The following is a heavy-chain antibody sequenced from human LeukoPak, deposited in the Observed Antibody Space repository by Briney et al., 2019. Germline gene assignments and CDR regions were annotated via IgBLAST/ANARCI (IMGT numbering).Heavy chain of an antibody. Sequence: GGSLRLSCAASGFTFSSYAMSWVRQAPGKGLEWVSAISGSGGSTYYADSVKGRFTISRDNSKNTLYLQMNSLRAGDTAVYYCAKDADIVVVVAADFDYWGQGTLVTVSS. J-gene: IGHJ4*02. D-gene: IGHD2-15*01. CDR1: GFTFSSYA. CDR2: ISGSGGST. CDR3: AKDADIVVVVAADFDY. V-gene: IGHV3-23*01.